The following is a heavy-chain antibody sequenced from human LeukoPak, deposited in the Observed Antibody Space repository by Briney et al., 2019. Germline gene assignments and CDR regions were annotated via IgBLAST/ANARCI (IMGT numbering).Heavy chain of an antibody. J-gene: IGHJ4*02. CDR1: GFTFDDYA. V-gene: IGHV3-43*02. Sequence: GGSLRLSCAASGFTFDDYAMHWVRQAPGKGLEWVSLISRDGGSTYSEASVKGRFTFSRDNSKSSLYLQINSLRTEDTGLYYCAKGGTYSSGWYIDYWGQGTLVTVSS. D-gene: IGHD6-19*01. CDR3: AKGGTYSSGWYIDY. CDR2: ISRDGGST.